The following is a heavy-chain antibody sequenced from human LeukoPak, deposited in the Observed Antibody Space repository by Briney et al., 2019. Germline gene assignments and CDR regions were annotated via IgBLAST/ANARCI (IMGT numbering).Heavy chain of an antibody. CDR1: GFTFSSYA. CDR3: ARDPVAYCGGDCYSNFDY. V-gene: IGHV3-30-3*01. J-gene: IGHJ4*02. Sequence: PGRSLRLSCAASGFTFSSYAMHWVRQAPGKGLEWVAVIPYDGSNKYYADSVKGRFTISRDNSKNTLYLQMNSLRAEDTAVYYCARDPVAYCGGDCYSNFDYWGQGTLVTVSS. CDR2: IPYDGSNK. D-gene: IGHD2-21*02.